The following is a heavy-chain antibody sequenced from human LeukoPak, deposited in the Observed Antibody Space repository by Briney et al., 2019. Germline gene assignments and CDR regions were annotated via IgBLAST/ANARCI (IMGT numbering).Heavy chain of an antibody. CDR3: ARDREYYHESSGYYSYNWFDP. CDR2: IITIFGTA. CDR1: GGTFSSYA. Sequence: SVKVSCKASGGTFSSYAISWVRQAPGHGLEWMGGIITIFGTANYAKKFQGRVTITADESTSTAYMELSSLRSEDTAVYYCARDREYYHESSGYYSYNWFDPWGQGTLVTVSS. D-gene: IGHD3-22*01. J-gene: IGHJ5*02. V-gene: IGHV1-69*01.